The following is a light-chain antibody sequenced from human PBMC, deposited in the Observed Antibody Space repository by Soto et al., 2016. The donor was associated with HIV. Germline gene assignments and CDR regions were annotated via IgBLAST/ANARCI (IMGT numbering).Light chain of an antibody. Sequence: DIQMTQSPSTLSASVGDRVTITCRASQSISAWLAWYQQKPGRVPKVLIYKASNLQSGVPSRFSGSGSGTEFTLTISSLQPDDFATYYCQQYDSYVWTFGQGTKVEIK. J-gene: IGKJ1*01. CDR2: KAS. V-gene: IGKV1-5*03. CDR3: QQYDSYVWT. CDR1: QSISAW.